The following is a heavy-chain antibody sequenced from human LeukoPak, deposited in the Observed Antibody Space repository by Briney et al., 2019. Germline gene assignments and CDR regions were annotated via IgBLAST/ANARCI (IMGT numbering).Heavy chain of an antibody. CDR2: IYYSGST. D-gene: IGHD3-16*02. Sequence: SETLSLTCTVSGGSISSYYWSWIRQPPGKGLEWIGYIYYSGSTNYNPSLKSRVTISVDTSKNQFSLKLSSVTAADTAVYYCARAHWGSYRLFDYWGQGTLVTVSS. V-gene: IGHV4-59*01. J-gene: IGHJ4*02. CDR1: GGSISSYY. CDR3: ARAHWGSYRLFDY.